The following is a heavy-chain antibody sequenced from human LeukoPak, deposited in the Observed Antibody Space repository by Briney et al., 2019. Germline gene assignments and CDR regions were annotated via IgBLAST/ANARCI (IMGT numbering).Heavy chain of an antibody. Sequence: GRSLRLSCAASGFTFSDYAMHWVRQAPGKGLEWVSGISWNSGRIAYAGSVEGRFTVSRDNAENSLYLQVNSLRTDDTALYYCTKDITAGGLDYWGQGTLVTVSS. J-gene: IGHJ4*02. CDR1: GFTFSDYA. D-gene: IGHD6-13*01. V-gene: IGHV3-9*01. CDR3: TKDITAGGLDY. CDR2: ISWNSGRI.